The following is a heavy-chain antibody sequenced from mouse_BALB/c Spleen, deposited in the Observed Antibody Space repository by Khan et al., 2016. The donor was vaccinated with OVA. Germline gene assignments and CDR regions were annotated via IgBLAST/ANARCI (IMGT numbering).Heavy chain of an antibody. CDR2: IYPGDGDT. CDR3: ARSGYDYFAY. V-gene: IGHV1-80*01. D-gene: IGHD2-14*01. J-gene: IGHJ3*01. Sequence: QVQLKESGAELVRPGSSGKISCKASGYAFNNYWMNWVKQRPGQGLEWIGQIYPGDGDTSFNGKFRGKATLTADKSSSTAYMQLSSLTSEDSAVYFCARSGYDYFAYWGQGTLVTVSA. CDR1: GYAFNNYW.